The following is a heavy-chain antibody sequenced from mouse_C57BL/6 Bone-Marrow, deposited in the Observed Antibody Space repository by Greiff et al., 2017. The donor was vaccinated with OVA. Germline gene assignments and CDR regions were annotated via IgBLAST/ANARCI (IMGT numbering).Heavy chain of an antibody. V-gene: IGHV1-4*01. CDR3: AREDGNWFAY. J-gene: IGHJ3*01. CDR1: GYTFTSYT. CDR2: INPSSGFT. D-gene: IGHD2-1*01. Sequence: QVQLQQSGAELARPGASVKMSCKASGYTFTSYTMHWVKQRPGQGLEWIGYINPSSGFTTYNQKFKDKATLTADKSSSTAYMQLSSLSSEDSADYYCAREDGNWFAYWGQGTLVTVSA.